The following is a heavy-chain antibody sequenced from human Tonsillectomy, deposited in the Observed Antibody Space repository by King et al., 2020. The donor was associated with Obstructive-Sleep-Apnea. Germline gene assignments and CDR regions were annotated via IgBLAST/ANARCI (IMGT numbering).Heavy chain of an antibody. CDR2: IIPIFGTA. CDR3: ASGYYYESSGYWGPFDY. CDR1: GGTFSNYA. J-gene: IGHJ4*02. Sequence: QLVQSGAEVKKPGSSVKVSCKASGGTFSNYAISWVRQAPGQGLEWMGGIIPIFGTANYAQKFQGRVTITADESTSTGYMELSSLRSEDTAVYCCASGYYYESSGYWGPFDYWGQGTLVTVSS. D-gene: IGHD3-22*01. V-gene: IGHV1-69*12.